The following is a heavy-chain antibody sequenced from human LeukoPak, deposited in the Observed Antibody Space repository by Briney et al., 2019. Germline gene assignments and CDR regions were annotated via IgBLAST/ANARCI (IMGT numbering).Heavy chain of an antibody. V-gene: IGHV4-59*08. Sequence: SETLSLTCTVSGGSISSYYWSWIRQPPGKGLEWIGYIYYSGSTNYNPSLKSRVTISVDTSKNQFSLKLSSVTAADTAVYYCARGRDYYNRFDYWGQGTLVTVSS. J-gene: IGHJ4*02. D-gene: IGHD3-10*01. CDR1: GGSISSYY. CDR2: IYYSGST. CDR3: ARGRDYYNRFDY.